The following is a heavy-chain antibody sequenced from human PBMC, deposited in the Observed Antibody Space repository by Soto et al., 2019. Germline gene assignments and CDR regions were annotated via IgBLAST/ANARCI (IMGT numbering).Heavy chain of an antibody. CDR3: SGKGAYCVGCVLVDP. CDR1: GGSINSTNYY. D-gene: IGHD2-21*01. V-gene: IGHV4-39*01. CDR2: IYYNGFT. J-gene: IGHJ5*02. Sequence: PSETLSLTCAVSGGSINSTNYYWAWIRQPPGKGLEWIGSIYYNGFTYYNPALKSRVSISVDTSKSQFSLKLNSVTAADTTVYYYSGKGAYCVGCVLVDPWGHGTPVTVSS.